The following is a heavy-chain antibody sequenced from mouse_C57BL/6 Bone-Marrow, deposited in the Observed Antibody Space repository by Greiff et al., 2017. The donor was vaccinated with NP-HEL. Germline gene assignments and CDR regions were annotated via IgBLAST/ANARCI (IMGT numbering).Heavy chain of an antibody. CDR2: INPGSGGT. V-gene: IGHV1-54*01. Sequence: QVQLQQSGAELVRPGTSVKVSCKASGYAFTNYLIEWVKQRPGQGLEWIGVINPGSGGTNYTEKFKGKATLTADKSSSTAYMQLSSLTSEDSAVYVCARSPITTGAYGGQGTLVTVSA. CDR1: GYAFTNYL. J-gene: IGHJ3*01. CDR3: ARSPITTGAY. D-gene: IGHD1-1*01.